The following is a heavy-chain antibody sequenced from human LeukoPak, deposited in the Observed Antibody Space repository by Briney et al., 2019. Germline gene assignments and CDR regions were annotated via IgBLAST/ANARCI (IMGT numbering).Heavy chain of an antibody. CDR2: ISGSGGST. V-gene: IGHV3-23*01. CDR3: AKDFTPAIFGVIITDY. CDR1: GFAVSSNY. Sequence: GGSLRLSCAASGFAVSSNYMSWVRQAPGKGLEWVSAISGSGGSTYYADSVKGRFTISRDNSKNTLYLQMNSLRAEDTAVYYCAKDFTPAIFGVIITDYWGQGTLVTVSS. J-gene: IGHJ4*02. D-gene: IGHD3-3*01.